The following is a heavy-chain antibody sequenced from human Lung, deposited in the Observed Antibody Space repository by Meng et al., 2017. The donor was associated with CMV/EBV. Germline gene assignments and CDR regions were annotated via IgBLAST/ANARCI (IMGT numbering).Heavy chain of an antibody. D-gene: IGHD3-3*01. Sequence: SCAASGFIFDDYAMHWVRQAPGKGLEWVSGISWNSGSIGYADSVKGRFTVSRDNAKNTLYLQMNSLRAEDTAVYYCARDKVRYYDFWSGYGGMDVWXQGNXVTVSS. J-gene: IGHJ6*02. V-gene: IGHV3-9*01. CDR2: ISWNSGSI. CDR3: ARDKVRYYDFWSGYGGMDV. CDR1: GFIFDDYA.